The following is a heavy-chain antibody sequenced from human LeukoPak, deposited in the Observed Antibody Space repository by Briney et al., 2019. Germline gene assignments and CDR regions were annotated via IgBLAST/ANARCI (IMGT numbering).Heavy chain of an antibody. CDR3: AKESRGYSSGWYYYFDY. J-gene: IGHJ4*02. CDR1: GFTFSSYA. CDR2: ISYDGSNK. Sequence: GGSLRLSCAASGFTFSSYAMHWVRQAPGKGQEWVAVISYDGSNKYYADSVKGRFTISRDNSKNTLYLQMNSLRAEDTAVYYCAKESRGYSSGWYYYFDYWGQGTLVTVSS. D-gene: IGHD6-19*01. V-gene: IGHV3-30-3*01.